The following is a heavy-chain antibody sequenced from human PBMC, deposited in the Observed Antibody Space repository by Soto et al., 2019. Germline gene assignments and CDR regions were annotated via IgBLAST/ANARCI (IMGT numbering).Heavy chain of an antibody. CDR1: GFIFRSYG. CDR2: ISYDGSNK. V-gene: IGHV3-30*18. Sequence: GGSLRLSCAASGFIFRSYGMHWVRQAPGKGLEWVAVISYDGSNKYYADSVKGRFTISRDSSKNMLYLQMNSLRAEDTAVYYCAKEDSSSAHYYFGIDVWGEGTTVTVPS. J-gene: IGHJ6*04. CDR3: AKEDSSSAHYYFGIDV. D-gene: IGHD6-13*01.